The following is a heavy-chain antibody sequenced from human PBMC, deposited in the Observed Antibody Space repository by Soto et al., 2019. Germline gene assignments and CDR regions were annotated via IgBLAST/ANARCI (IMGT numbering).Heavy chain of an antibody. CDR2: IYWNDDK. V-gene: IGHV2-5*01. Sequence: CGPTLVNPTQTLTLTCTFSGFSLNNDGVTVGWIRQPPGQALEWLALIYWNDDKRYTPSLKKRLTVTKDTSKNQVILTITNMNPVDTATYYSAHSHFEILTGPFDSWGQGALVTVSS. CDR1: GFSLNNDGVT. D-gene: IGHD3-9*01. CDR3: AHSHFEILTGPFDS. J-gene: IGHJ5*01.